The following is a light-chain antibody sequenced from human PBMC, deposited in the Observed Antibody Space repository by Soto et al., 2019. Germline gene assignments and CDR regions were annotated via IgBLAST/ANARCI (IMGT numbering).Light chain of an antibody. J-gene: IGLJ1*01. CDR1: SSDIGGYEY. CDR2: GVS. V-gene: IGLV2-14*01. Sequence: QSALTQPASVSGSPGQSITISCTGSSSDIGGYEYVSWYQQHPGQAPKLLIFGVSDRPSGVSNRFSGSKSGNTASLTISGLQAEDEADYYCGSYTRNTTLTVFGSGTKLTVL. CDR3: GSYTRNTTLTV.